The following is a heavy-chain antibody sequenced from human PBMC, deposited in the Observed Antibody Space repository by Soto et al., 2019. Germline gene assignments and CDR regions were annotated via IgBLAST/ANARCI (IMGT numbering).Heavy chain of an antibody. Sequence: QVQLQESGPGLVKPSQTLSLTCTVSGGSISSGGYYWSWIRQHPGKGLEWIGYIYYSGSTYYNPSLESRVTITVDTSNNQFSLKLSSVTAADTAVYYCARGSSRTFPPLEPLDYWGQGTLVTVSS. CDR3: ARGSSRTFPPLEPLDY. V-gene: IGHV4-31*03. CDR2: IYYSGST. D-gene: IGHD1-1*01. J-gene: IGHJ4*02. CDR1: GGSISSGGYY.